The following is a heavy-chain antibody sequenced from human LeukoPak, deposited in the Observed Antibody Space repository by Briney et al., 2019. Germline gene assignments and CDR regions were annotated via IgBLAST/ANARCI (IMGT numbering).Heavy chain of an antibody. J-gene: IGHJ4*02. CDR2: ICHSGNT. V-gene: IGHV4-4*02. CDR3: AREGDYDILTGYYFIDS. Sequence: PSGTLSLTCAVSGGSISSGNWWSWVRQPPGKGLEWIGEICHSGNTNYNPSLKSRVTISVDWSKNHFSLKLSSVTAADTAVYYCAREGDYDILTGYYFIDSWGQGTLVTVSS. CDR1: GGSISSGNW. D-gene: IGHD3-9*01.